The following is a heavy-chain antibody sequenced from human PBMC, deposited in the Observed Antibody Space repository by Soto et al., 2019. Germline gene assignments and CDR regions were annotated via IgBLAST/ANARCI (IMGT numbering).Heavy chain of an antibody. J-gene: IGHJ5*02. CDR3: ARHPERIAEIGWFDP. D-gene: IGHD6-13*01. V-gene: IGHV3-48*01. CDR1: GVTFSSYS. Sequence: EVQRVESGGGLVQPGGSLRLSCAASGVTFSSYSMNWVRQAPGKGLEWASYISSSSSTIYYADSVKDRFTISRDHAKNSLYLQMNSLRAEDTAVYYCARHPERIAEIGWFDPWGQGTLVTVSS. CDR2: ISSSSSTI.